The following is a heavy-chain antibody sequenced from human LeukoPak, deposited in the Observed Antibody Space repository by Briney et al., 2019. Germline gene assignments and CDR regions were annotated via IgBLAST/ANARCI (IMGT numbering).Heavy chain of an antibody. CDR2: MNPDSSLA. V-gene: IGHV1-8*01. J-gene: IGHJ4*02. D-gene: IGHD3-10*02. CDR1: GYTFTSYD. CDR3: ARGGVRGVITF. Sequence: ASVKVSCKASGYTFTSYDINWVRQAPGQGLEWMGWMNPDSSLAGYAQKFQGRVTMTRNTSINTAYMELSSLRSEDTAVYYCARGGVRGVITFWGQGTLVTVSS.